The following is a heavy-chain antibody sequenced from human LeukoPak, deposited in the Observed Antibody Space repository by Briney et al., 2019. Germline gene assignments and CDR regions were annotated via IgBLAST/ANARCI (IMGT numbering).Heavy chain of an antibody. CDR2: IRSKANSYAT. V-gene: IGHV3-73*01. CDR1: GFTFSGSA. CDR3: TRQGARDGYNYY. Sequence: PGGSLRLSCAASGFTFSGSAMHWVRQASGKGLEWVGRIRSKANSYATAYAASVKGRFTISRDDSKNTAYLQMNSLKTEDTAVYYCTRQGARDGYNYYWGQGTLVTVSS. D-gene: IGHD5-24*01. J-gene: IGHJ4*02.